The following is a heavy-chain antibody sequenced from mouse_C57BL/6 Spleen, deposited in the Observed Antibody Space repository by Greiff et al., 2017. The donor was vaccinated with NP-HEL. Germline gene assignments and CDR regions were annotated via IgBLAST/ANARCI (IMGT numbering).Heavy chain of an antibody. CDR2: IYPGDGDT. CDR3: ATERVDYAMDY. V-gene: IGHV1-82*01. J-gene: IGHJ4*01. CDR1: GYAFSSSW. Sequence: VQLQQSGPELVKPGASVKISCKASGYAFSSSWMNWVKQRPGKGLEWIGRIYPGDGDTNYNGKFKGKATLTADKSYSTAYMQLSSLTSEDSSVYFCATERVDYAMDYWGQGTSVTVAS. D-gene: IGHD1-1*01.